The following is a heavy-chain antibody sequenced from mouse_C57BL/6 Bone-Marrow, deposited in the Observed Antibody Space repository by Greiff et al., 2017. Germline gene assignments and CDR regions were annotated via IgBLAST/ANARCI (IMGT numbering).Heavy chain of an antibody. CDR3: AIGYYWFAY. J-gene: IGHJ3*01. V-gene: IGHV2-5*01. D-gene: IGHD2-3*01. CDR1: GFSLTSYG. CDR2: IRRGGGT. Sequence: VQLVESGPGLVQPSQSLSITCTVSGFSLTSYGVHWVRQSPGKGLEWLGVIRRGGGTDYNAAFMSRLSITKDNSKSQVFFKMNSLQADDTAIYYCAIGYYWFAYWGQGTLVTVSA.